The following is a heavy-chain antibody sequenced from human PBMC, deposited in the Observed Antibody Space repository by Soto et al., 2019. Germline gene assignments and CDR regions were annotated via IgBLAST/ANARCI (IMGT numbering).Heavy chain of an antibody. D-gene: IGHD3-3*01. CDR2: ISGSGGST. Sequence: LRLSCAASGFTFSSYAMSWVRQAPGKGLEWVSAISGSGGSTYYADSVKGRFTISRDNSKNTLYLQMNSLRAEDTAVYYCAKRYYDFWSGTKGHFDYWGQGTLVTVPS. J-gene: IGHJ4*02. CDR3: AKRYYDFWSGTKGHFDY. CDR1: GFTFSSYA. V-gene: IGHV3-23*01.